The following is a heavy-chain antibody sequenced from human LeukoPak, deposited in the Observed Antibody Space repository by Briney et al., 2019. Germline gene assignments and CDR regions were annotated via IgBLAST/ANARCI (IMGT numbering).Heavy chain of an antibody. V-gene: IGHV3-7*01. D-gene: IGHD7-27*01. CDR2: IKTDGSQI. J-gene: IGHJ4*02. Sequence: GGSLRLSCAASGFTFRSYWMTWVRQAAGQELEWVANIKTDGSQIYYVDSVKGRFTISRDNAKNSLYLQMNSLRAEDTAVYYCARDLNWETYWGQGTLVSVSS. CDR1: GFTFRSYW. CDR3: ARDLNWETY.